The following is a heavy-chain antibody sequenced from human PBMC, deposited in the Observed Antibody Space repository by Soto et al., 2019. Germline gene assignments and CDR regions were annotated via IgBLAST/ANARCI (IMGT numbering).Heavy chain of an antibody. CDR1: GGTFSSYT. V-gene: IGHV1-69*02. CDR2: IIPILGIA. Sequence: QVQLVQSGAEVKKPGSSVKVSCKASGGTFSSYTISWVRQAPGQGLEWMGRIIPILGIANYAQKFQGRVTITADKSTSTAHMELSSLRSEDTAVYYCAILLVVTAPPYNCFDPWGQGTLVTVSS. D-gene: IGHD2-21*02. CDR3: AILLVVTAPPYNCFDP. J-gene: IGHJ5*02.